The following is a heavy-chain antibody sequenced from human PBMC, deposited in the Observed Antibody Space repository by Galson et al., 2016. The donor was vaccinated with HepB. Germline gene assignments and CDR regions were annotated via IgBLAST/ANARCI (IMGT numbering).Heavy chain of an antibody. CDR3: ARDNLRGSTMRRLDP. J-gene: IGHJ5*02. Sequence: SETLSLTCAVSGGSISSGNWWSWVRQPPGKGLEWLGEIDYRGSTNYNPSLKSRLTISVDKSKNQFSLKLTSVTAADTAVYYCARDNLRGSTMRRLDPWGQGTLVTVSS. CDR2: IDYRGST. V-gene: IGHV4-4*02. CDR1: GGSISSGNW. D-gene: IGHD1-26*01.